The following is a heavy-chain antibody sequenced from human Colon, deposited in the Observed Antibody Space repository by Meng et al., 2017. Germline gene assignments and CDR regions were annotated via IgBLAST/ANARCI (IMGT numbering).Heavy chain of an antibody. D-gene: IGHD4-17*01. Sequence: QEQLQEPGPGLVRPSETLPPTCTVSGAAVSSDSHYWSWIRQSPGKGLEWIGYIYYTGNTNYNPSLASRVSMSLDTSKNHFSLHLTSVTAADTAIYYCARVNGDFDEAWFDPWGQGTLVTVSS. CDR1: GAAVSSDSHY. CDR2: IYYTGNT. V-gene: IGHV4-61*03. CDR3: ARVNGDFDEAWFDP. J-gene: IGHJ5*02.